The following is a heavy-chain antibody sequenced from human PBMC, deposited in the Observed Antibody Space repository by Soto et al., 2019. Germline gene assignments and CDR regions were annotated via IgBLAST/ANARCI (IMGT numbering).Heavy chain of an antibody. CDR3: TTDLPGPPYYDAL. CDR2: IKSKTDGGTT. J-gene: IGHJ4*02. Sequence: PRGSLRLSCAASGFTFGTFRMNWVRQSPGEGLEWVGRIKSKTDGGTTDYAAPVKGRFTISRDDSKNTLYLQMNSLKTEDTAVYYCTTDLPGPPYYDALWGQGTLVTVSS. D-gene: IGHD3-22*01. CDR1: GFTFGTFR. V-gene: IGHV3-15*01.